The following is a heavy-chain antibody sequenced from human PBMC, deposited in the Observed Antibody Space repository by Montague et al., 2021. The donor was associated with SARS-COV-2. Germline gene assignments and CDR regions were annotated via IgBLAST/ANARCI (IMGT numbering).Heavy chain of an antibody. CDR1: GGSISSSSYY. CDR3: ARDGSVRFELLIGPRHYYYGMDV. Sequence: SKTLSLTCTVSGGSISSSSYYWGWIRQPPGKGLEWIGSIYYSGSTYYNPSLKSRVTISVDTSKNQFSLKLSSVTAADTAVYYCARDGSVRFELLIGPRHYYYGMDVWGQGTTVTVSS. V-gene: IGHV4-39*07. D-gene: IGHD3-9*01. J-gene: IGHJ6*02. CDR2: IYYSGST.